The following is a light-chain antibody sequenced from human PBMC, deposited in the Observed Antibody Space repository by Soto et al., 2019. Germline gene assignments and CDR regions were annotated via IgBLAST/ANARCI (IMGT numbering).Light chain of an antibody. J-gene: IGLJ2*01. V-gene: IGLV2-14*01. CDR2: EVS. CDR1: SSDVGGYNY. Sequence: QSALTQPASVSGSPGQSITISCTGTSSDVGGYNYVSWYQQHPGKAPKLMIYEVSNRPSGVSNRFSGSKSGNTASLTISGLQAEDEADYYCCSYAGSNTPVVFGGGTKVTVL. CDR3: CSYAGSNTPVV.